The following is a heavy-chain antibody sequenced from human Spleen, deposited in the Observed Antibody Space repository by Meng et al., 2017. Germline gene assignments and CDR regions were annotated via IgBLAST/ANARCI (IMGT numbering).Heavy chain of an antibody. CDR1: DYSISSGYY. Sequence: GSLRLSCTVSDYSISSGYYWAWIRQPPGKGLEWVGEINQSGSTNYIPSLKSRVTISVDRSKNQFSLKLSSVTAADAAVYYCARQKVGATFYYYAMDVWGQGTTVTVSS. V-gene: IGHV4-38-2*02. CDR3: ARQKVGATFYYYAMDV. D-gene: IGHD1-26*01. CDR2: INQSGST. J-gene: IGHJ6*02.